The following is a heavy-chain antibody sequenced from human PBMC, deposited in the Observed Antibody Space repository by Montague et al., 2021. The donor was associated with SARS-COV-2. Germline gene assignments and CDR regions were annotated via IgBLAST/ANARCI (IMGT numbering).Heavy chain of an antibody. CDR1: GGSISSNY. CDR3: ARVERGYYYGLGVSAHFDY. V-gene: IGHV4-59*01. Sequence: SETLSLTCTVSGGSISSNYWSWIRQPPGKGLEWIGYIYYSGSTNYNPSLKSRVTISVDTSKNQFSLKLSSVIAADTAVYYCARVERGYYYGLGVSAHFDYWGQGTLVTVSS. CDR2: IYYSGST. D-gene: IGHD3-10*01. J-gene: IGHJ4*02.